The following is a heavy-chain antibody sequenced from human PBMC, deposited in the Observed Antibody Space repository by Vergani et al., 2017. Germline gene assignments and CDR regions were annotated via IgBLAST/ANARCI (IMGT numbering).Heavy chain of an antibody. D-gene: IGHD6-19*01. CDR1: GYTFTTYA. Sequence: QVQLVQSGSELKKPGASVKVSCKASGYTFTTYAMNWVRQAPGQGLEWMGWINPNSGGTNYAQNFQGRVTMTRDTSISTAYMELSRLRSDDTAVYYCARGQWLPTLSFDYWGQGTLVTVSS. CDR3: ARGQWLPTLSFDY. V-gene: IGHV1-2*02. CDR2: INPNSGGT. J-gene: IGHJ4*02.